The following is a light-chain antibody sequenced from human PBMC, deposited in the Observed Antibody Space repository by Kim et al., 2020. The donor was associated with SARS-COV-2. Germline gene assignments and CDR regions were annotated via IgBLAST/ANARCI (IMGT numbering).Light chain of an antibody. CDR3: QQYTLYST. CDR1: QSVRRW. Sequence: SASVEARVTITCRASQSVRRWLAWSQQKPGKVPKLLIYDGYTLKSGVPSRFSGSGSGTAFTLTIASLQPDDFATYYCQQYTLYSTFGQGTKVDIK. J-gene: IGKJ1*01. V-gene: IGKV1-5*01. CDR2: DGY.